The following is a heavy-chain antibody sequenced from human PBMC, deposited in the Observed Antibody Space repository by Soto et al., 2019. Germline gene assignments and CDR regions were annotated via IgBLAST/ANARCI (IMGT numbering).Heavy chain of an antibody. Sequence: SETLSLTCAVYGGSFSGYYWSWIRQPPGKGLEWIGEINHSGSTNYNPSLKSRVTISVDTSKNQFSLKLSSVTAADTAVYYCAGIKNWNYYYPPDYWGQGTRVTVPS. V-gene: IGHV4-34*01. J-gene: IGHJ4*02. CDR3: AGIKNWNYYYPPDY. CDR1: GGSFSGYY. D-gene: IGHD1-7*01. CDR2: INHSGST.